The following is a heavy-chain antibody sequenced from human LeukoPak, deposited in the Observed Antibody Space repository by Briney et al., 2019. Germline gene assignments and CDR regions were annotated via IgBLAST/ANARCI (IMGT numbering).Heavy chain of an antibody. CDR2: ISAYNGNT. Sequence: ASVKVSCKASGYTFTSYAMNWVRQAPGQGLEWMGWISAYNGNTNYAQKLQGRVTMTTDTSTSTAYMELRSLRSDDTAVYYCARDVGYYDSSGLDYWGQGTLVTVSS. CDR1: GYTFTSYA. J-gene: IGHJ4*02. D-gene: IGHD3-22*01. CDR3: ARDVGYYDSSGLDY. V-gene: IGHV1-18*01.